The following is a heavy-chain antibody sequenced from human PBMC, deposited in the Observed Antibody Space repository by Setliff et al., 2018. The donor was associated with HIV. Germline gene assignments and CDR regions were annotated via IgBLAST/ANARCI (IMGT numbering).Heavy chain of an antibody. CDR1: GFIFSSYT. Sequence: LRLSCAASGFIFSSYTMNWVRQAPGKGLEWVSSISSSSSYIYYADSLKGRFTISRDNAKNFLYLQMDSLRAEDTAVYYCSRDFMATTNGFDYWGQGTLVTVSS. J-gene: IGHJ4*02. V-gene: IGHV3-21*01. CDR3: SRDFMATTNGFDY. CDR2: ISSSSSYI. D-gene: IGHD5-12*01.